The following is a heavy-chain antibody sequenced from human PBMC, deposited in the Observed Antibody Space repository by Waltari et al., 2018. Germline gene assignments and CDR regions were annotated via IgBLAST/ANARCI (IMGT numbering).Heavy chain of an antibody. J-gene: IGHJ4*02. CDR2: IYYSGST. CDR1: GGSISSHY. V-gene: IGHV4-59*11. CDR3: ARGVTAAGTGVIEDY. D-gene: IGHD6-13*01. Sequence: QVQLQESGPGLVKPSETLSLTCTVSGGSISSHYWSWIRQPPGKGLEWIGYIYYSGSTNYNPSLKSRVTISVDTSKNQFSLKLSSVTAADTAVYYCARGVTAAGTGVIEDYWGQGTLVTVSS.